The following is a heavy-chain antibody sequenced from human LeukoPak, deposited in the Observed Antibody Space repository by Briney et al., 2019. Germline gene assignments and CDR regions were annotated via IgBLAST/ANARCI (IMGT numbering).Heavy chain of an antibody. Sequence: PSESLSLTCTVSGGSISDFYWSWIRQPAGKGLEWIGHIYISGNTNYNPSLKSRVTMSLDTSKNHFSLRLRSVTAADTAVYYCARNAGDYWGQGTLVTVSS. J-gene: IGHJ4*02. D-gene: IGHD1-1*01. CDR2: IYISGNT. CDR3: ARNAGDY. V-gene: IGHV4-4*07. CDR1: GGSISDFY.